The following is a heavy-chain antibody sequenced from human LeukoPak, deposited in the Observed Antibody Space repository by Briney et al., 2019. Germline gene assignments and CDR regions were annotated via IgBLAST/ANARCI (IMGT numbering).Heavy chain of an antibody. Sequence: SETLSLTCNVSGGSISSYYSSWIRQSPGKGLEWIGYVYYSGTTNYNPSLQSRVTISVDTSKNQFSLRLTSVTAEDTAIYYCARQVGTLFDPWGQGTLVTVSS. CDR1: GGSISSYY. CDR3: ARQVGTLFDP. V-gene: IGHV4-59*08. D-gene: IGHD1-26*01. J-gene: IGHJ5*02. CDR2: VYYSGTT.